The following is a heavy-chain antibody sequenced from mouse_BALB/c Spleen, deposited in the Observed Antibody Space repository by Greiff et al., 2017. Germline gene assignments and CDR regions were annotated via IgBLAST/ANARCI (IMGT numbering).Heavy chain of an antibody. J-gene: IGHJ3*01. D-gene: IGHD4-1*01. Sequence: VQVVESGPGLVAPSQSLSITCTVSGFSLTSYGVHWVRQPPGKGLEWLGVIWAGGSTNYNSALMSRLSISKDNSKSQVFLKMNSLQTDDTAMYYCARDNWGAWVAYWGQGTLVTVSA. CDR3: ARDNWGAWVAY. CDR1: GFSLTSYG. CDR2: IWAGGST. V-gene: IGHV2-9*02.